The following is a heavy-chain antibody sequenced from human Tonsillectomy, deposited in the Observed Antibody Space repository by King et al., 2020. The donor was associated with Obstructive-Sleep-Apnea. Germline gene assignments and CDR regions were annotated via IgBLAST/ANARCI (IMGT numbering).Heavy chain of an antibody. J-gene: IGHJ6*02. CDR1: GFTFSSYA. CDR3: AREYSGSPVPLYYYYGMDV. Sequence: VQLVESGGGVVQPGRSLRLSCAASGFTFSSYAMHWVRQAPGKGLEWVAVISYDGSNKYYADSVKGRFTISRDNSKNTLYLQMNSLRAEDTAVYYCAREYSGSPVPLYYYYGMDVWGQGTTVTVSS. D-gene: IGHD1-26*01. V-gene: IGHV3-30*04. CDR2: ISYDGSNK.